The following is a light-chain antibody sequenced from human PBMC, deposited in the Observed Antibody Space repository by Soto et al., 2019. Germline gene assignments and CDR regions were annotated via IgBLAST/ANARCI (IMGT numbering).Light chain of an antibody. V-gene: IGKV1-5*03. Sequence: DIQMTQSPSTLSASVGDTVTVTCRASESVSGWLAWYQQKPGKAPKLLIYKTSILESGVPSRFSGRGSGTEFTLTISSLQPDDFATYFCQQYKTYSTFGQGTKVDIK. CDR2: KTS. CDR3: QQYKTYST. CDR1: ESVSGW. J-gene: IGKJ1*01.